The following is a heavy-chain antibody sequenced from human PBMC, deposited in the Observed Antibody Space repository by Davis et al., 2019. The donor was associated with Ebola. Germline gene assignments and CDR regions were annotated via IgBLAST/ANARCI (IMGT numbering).Heavy chain of an antibody. V-gene: IGHV4-34*01. CDR1: GGSISSYY. CDR2: INHSGST. D-gene: IGHD4-11*01. J-gene: IGHJ6*02. CDR3: ARGRHDYPGGYYYYGMDV. Sequence: PSETLSLTCTVSGGSISSYYWSWIRQPPGKGLEWIGEINHSGSTNYNPSLKSRVTISVDTSKNQFSLKLSSVTAADTAVYYCARGRHDYPGGYYYYGMDVWGQGTTVTVSS.